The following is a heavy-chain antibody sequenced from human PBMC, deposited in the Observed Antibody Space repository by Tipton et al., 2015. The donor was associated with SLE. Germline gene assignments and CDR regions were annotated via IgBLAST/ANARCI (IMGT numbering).Heavy chain of an antibody. J-gene: IGHJ6*02. CDR3: ARPFGSGSYPYYYGMDV. CDR2: IYHSGST. CDR1: GGSISSSNW. Sequence: TLSLTCAVSGGSISSSNWWSWVRQPPGKGLERIGAIYHSGSTNYNPSLKSRVTISVDKSKNQFSLKLSSVTAADTAVYYCARPFGSGSYPYYYGMDVWGQGTTVTVSS. D-gene: IGHD3-10*01. V-gene: IGHV4-4*02.